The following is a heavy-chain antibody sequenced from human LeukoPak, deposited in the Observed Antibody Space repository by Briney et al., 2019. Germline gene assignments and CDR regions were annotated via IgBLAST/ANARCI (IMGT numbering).Heavy chain of an antibody. CDR2: IIPIFGTA. Sequence: VASVKVSCKASGGTFSSYAISWVRPAPGQGLAWMGGIIPIFGTANYAQKFQGRVTITTDESTSTAYMELSSLRSEDTAVYYCARELGIGTSWGQGTLVTVSS. CDR3: ARELGIGTS. D-gene: IGHD7-27*01. V-gene: IGHV1-69*05. J-gene: IGHJ4*02. CDR1: GGTFSSYA.